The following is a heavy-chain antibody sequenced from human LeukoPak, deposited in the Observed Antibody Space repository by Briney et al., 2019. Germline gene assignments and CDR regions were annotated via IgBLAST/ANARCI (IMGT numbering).Heavy chain of an antibody. V-gene: IGHV3-48*03. CDR1: GFTFSNYE. D-gene: IGHD2/OR15-2a*01. CDR3: ASPSMTYYYYYMDV. J-gene: IGHJ6*03. CDR2: ISSSGSSI. Sequence: GGSLRLSCVASGFTFSNYEMNWVRQAPGKGLEWVSYISSSGSSIYYAGSVKGRFTISRDNAKNSLYLQMNTLRAEDTAGYYCASPSMTYYYYYMDVWGRGTTVTVSS.